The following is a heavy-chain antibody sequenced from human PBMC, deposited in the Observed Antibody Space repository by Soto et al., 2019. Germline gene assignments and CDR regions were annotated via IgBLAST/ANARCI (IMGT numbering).Heavy chain of an antibody. J-gene: IGHJ6*02. CDR2: ISSGSSYI. CDR1: EFTFSVYS. Sequence: DVQLEESGGGLVKPGGSLRLSCVASEFTFSVYSMNWVRQAPGKGLEWVSSISSGSSYIYYADSVKGRFTISRDNDKSSLILHMNSLRVDDTAVYYCTRDLVKIRGGCDHYYGMDVWGQGTTVTVSS. D-gene: IGHD2-21*02. V-gene: IGHV3-21*02. CDR3: TRDLVKIRGGCDHYYGMDV.